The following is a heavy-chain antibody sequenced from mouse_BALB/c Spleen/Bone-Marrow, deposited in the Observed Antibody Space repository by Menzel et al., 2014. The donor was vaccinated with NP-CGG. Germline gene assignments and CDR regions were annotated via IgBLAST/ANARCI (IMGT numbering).Heavy chain of an antibody. J-gene: IGHJ1*01. D-gene: IGHD1-1*01. V-gene: IGHV5-6-5*01. CDR2: IYSGGST. CDR3: ARRYYGYWYFDV. Sequence: EVKLEESGGGLVKPGGSLKLSCAASGFTFSTYAMSWVRQTPEKRLEWVASIYSGGSTYYPDSVKGRFTISRDNARNILYLQMNGLRSEDTAMYYCARRYYGYWYFDVWGAGTTVTVSS. CDR1: GFTFSTYA.